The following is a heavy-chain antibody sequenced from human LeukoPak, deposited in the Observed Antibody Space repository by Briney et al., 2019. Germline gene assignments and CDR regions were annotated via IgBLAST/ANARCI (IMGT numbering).Heavy chain of an antibody. V-gene: IGHV3-43*02. J-gene: IGHJ5*02. Sequence: GGSLRLSCAGSGFTFDHYAMHWVRQAPGQGLEWVSLISGGGGSTYYADSVKGRFTISRDNSKNFLYLQMNSLRIEDTALYYCAKEISASGTIGNWFDPWGQGTLVTVFS. D-gene: IGHD3-10*01. CDR3: AKEISASGTIGNWFDP. CDR1: GFTFDHYA. CDR2: ISGGGGST.